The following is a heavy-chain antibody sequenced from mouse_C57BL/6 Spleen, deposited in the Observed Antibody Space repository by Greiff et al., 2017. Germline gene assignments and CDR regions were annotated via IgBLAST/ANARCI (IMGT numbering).Heavy chain of an antibody. CDR2: ISSGGSYT. Sequence: EVMLVESGGDLVKPGGSLKLSCAASGFTFSSSGMSWVRQTPDKRLEWVATISSGGSYTYYPDSVKGRFTISRDNAKNTLYLQMSSLKSEDTAMYYCARPYYYDAMDYWGQGTSVTVSS. CDR3: ARPYYYDAMDY. V-gene: IGHV5-6*01. CDR1: GFTFSSSG. J-gene: IGHJ4*01. D-gene: IGHD1-1*01.